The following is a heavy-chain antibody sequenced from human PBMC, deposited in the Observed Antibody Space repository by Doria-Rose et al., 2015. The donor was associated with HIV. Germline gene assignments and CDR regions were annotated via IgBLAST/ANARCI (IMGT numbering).Heavy chain of an antibody. CDR3: ARVGWELLYFFDY. J-gene: IGHJ4*02. CDR1: GYTFGDHA. CDR2: IRSKAYGGTK. Sequence: ESGGGLVQPGRSLRLSCTASGYTFGDHAMSWFRQASGKGLEWIGFIRSKAYGGTKEYAASVKGRVTISRDDSKSIAYLQLNSLKTEDTAVYFCARVGWELLYFFDYWGPGTLVTVSS. D-gene: IGHD1-26*01. V-gene: IGHV3-49*03.